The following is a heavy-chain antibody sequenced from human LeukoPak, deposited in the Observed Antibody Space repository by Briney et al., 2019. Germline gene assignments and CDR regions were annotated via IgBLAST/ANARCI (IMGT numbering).Heavy chain of an antibody. CDR2: IYHSGST. V-gene: IGHV4-38-2*02. D-gene: IGHD1-1*01. CDR3: ARDRPQLPFDY. CDR1: GYSISSGYY. J-gene: IGHJ4*02. Sequence: SETLSLTCTVSGYSISSGYYWGWIRQPPGKGLEWIGSIYHSGSTYYNPSLKSRVTISVDTSKNQFSLKLSSVTAADTAVYYCARDRPQLPFDYWGQGTLVTVSS.